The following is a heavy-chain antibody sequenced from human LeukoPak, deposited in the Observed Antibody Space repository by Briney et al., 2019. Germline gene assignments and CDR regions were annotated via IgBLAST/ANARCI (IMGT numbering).Heavy chain of an antibody. V-gene: IGHV3-13*01. Sequence: PGGSLRLSCAASGFTFSSYDMHWVGQATGKGLEWVSAIGTAGDTYYPGSVKGRFTISRKNTKNSLYLQMNSLRAGDTAVYYCARASQLTWIPDYWGQGTLVTVSS. J-gene: IGHJ4*02. D-gene: IGHD5-18*01. CDR3: ARASQLTWIPDY. CDR1: GFTFSSYD. CDR2: IGTAGDT.